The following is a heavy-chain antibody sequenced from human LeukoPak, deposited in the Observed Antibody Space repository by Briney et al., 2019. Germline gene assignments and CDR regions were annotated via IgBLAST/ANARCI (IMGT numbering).Heavy chain of an antibody. CDR1: GYTFTGYY. D-gene: IGHD6-19*01. Sequence: ASVKVSFTSSGYTFTGYYMHWVRQAPGQGLEWMGWINPNSGGKNYAQKFQGRVTMTRDTSISTAYMELSRLRSDDTAVYYCARDPQWRNAFDIWGQGTMVTVSS. CDR3: ARDPQWRNAFDI. J-gene: IGHJ3*02. CDR2: INPNSGGK. V-gene: IGHV1-2*02.